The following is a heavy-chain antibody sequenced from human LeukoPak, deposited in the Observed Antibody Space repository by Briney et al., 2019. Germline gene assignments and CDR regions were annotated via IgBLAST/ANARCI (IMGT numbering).Heavy chain of an antibody. CDR3: ARGHVDGEFDAFDI. Sequence: GASGKVSCKASGYTFTSYYMHWVRQAPGQGLEWMGWISAYNGNTNYAQKLQGRVTMTTDTSTSTAYMELRSLRSDDTAVYYCARGHVDGEFDAFDIWGQGTMVTVSS. J-gene: IGHJ3*02. CDR1: GYTFTSYY. D-gene: IGHD3-10*01. V-gene: IGHV1-18*04. CDR2: ISAYNGNT.